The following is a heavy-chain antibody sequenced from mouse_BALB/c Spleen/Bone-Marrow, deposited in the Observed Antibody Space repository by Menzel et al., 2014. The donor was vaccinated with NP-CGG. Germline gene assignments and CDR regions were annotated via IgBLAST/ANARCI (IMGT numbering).Heavy chain of an antibody. V-gene: IGHV1-4*01. D-gene: IGHD2-3*01. CDR2: INPTSDYT. CDR3: AREGVYAPFGY. CDR1: GYTFSFYT. J-gene: IGHJ3*01. Sequence: VHLVESGAELARPGASVKMSCEASGYTFSFYTMYWVKQRPGQGLEWIGYINPTSDYTDYNQKFKDKATLTADKSSSTAYMQLSSLPSEHSAVYYCAREGVYAPFGYWGQWTLVTVSA.